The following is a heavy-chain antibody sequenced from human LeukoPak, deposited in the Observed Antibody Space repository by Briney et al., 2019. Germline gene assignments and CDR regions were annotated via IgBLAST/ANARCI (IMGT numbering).Heavy chain of an antibody. V-gene: IGHV1-69*13. D-gene: IGHD5-24*01. CDR3: ARDYQRWEDAFDI. CDR2: IIPIFGTA. Sequence: GASVTVSCTASGGTFSRYAISWVRQAPGQGLEWMGGIIPIFGTANYAQKFQGRVTITADESTSTAYMELSSLRSEDTAVYYCARDYQRWEDAFDIWGQGTMVTVSS. J-gene: IGHJ3*02. CDR1: GGTFSRYA.